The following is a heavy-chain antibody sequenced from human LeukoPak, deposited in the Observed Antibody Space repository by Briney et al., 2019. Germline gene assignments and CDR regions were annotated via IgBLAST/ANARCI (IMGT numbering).Heavy chain of an antibody. Sequence: GGSLRLSCAASGFTFSSYGMHWVRQAPGKGLEWVAVISYDGSNKYYADSVKGRFTVSRDNAKNTLYLQVNNLRAEDTAVYYCARGPNSNWSGLDFWGQGTLLTVSS. V-gene: IGHV3-30*03. J-gene: IGHJ4*02. CDR3: ARGPNSNWSGLDF. D-gene: IGHD6-6*01. CDR1: GFTFSSYG. CDR2: ISYDGSNK.